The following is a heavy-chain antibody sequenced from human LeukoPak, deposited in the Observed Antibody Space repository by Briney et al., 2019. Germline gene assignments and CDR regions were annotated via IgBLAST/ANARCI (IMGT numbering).Heavy chain of an antibody. Sequence: PGGSLRLSCAVSGFTFYDYAMHWVRQAPGKDLEWVSGINWNSGNIGYADSVKGRFTISRDNAKNSLYLQMNSLRAEDTALYYCAKDGSNQRPNSYFDYWGQGTLVPSPQ. CDR3: AKDGSNQRPNSYFDY. CDR1: GFTFYDYA. CDR2: INWNSGNI. V-gene: IGHV3-9*01. D-gene: IGHD6-25*01. J-gene: IGHJ4*02.